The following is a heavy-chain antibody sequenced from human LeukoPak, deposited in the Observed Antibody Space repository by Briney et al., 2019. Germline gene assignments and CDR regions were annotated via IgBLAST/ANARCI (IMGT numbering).Heavy chain of an antibody. CDR1: GGTFSSYA. V-gene: IGHV1-69*04. CDR3: ARDHDILTGFDY. J-gene: IGHJ4*02. Sequence: ASVKVSCKASGGTFSSYAISWVRQDPGQGLGWMGRIIPIFGIANYAQKFQGRVTITADKSTSTAYMELSSLRSEDTAVYYCARDHDILTGFDYWGQGTLVTVSS. D-gene: IGHD3-9*01. CDR2: IIPIFGIA.